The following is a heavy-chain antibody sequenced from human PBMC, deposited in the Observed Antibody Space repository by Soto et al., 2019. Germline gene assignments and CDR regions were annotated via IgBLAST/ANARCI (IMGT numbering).Heavy chain of an antibody. J-gene: IGHJ4*02. CDR3: ARVDTAMVMGVDY. CDR1: GFTFSSYA. Sequence: GGSLRLSCAASGFTFSSYAMHWVRQAPGKGLEWVAVISYDGSNKYYADSVKGRFTISRDNSKNTLYLQMNSLRAEDTAVYYCARVDTAMVMGVDYWGQGTLVTVSS. D-gene: IGHD5-18*01. V-gene: IGHV3-30-3*01. CDR2: ISYDGSNK.